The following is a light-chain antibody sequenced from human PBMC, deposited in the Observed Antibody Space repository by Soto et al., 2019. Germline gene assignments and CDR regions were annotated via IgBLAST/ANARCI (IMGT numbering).Light chain of an antibody. Sequence: AVQMTQSPSSLSASVGDTVTITCRASQAIRNDLSWYQQKPGKAPNLLIYGASDLHVGVPSRFSGSGSGTDFTLTISSLEPEDFATYYCLQDNNFPWTFGQGTHVEV. CDR2: GAS. J-gene: IGKJ1*01. CDR1: QAIRND. CDR3: LQDNNFPWT. V-gene: IGKV1-6*02.